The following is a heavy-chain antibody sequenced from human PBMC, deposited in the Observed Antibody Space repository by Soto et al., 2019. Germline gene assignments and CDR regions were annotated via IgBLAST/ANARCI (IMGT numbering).Heavy chain of an antibody. J-gene: IGHJ5*02. CDR3: ARKNYYDSSPLWFDP. CDR2: INHSGST. CDR1: GGSFSGYY. D-gene: IGHD3-22*01. Sequence: KTSETLSLTCAVYGGSFSGYYWSWIRQPPGKGLEWIGEINHSGSTNYNPSLKSRVTISVDTSKNQFSLKLSPVTAADTAVYYCARKNYYDSSPLWFDPWGQGTLVTVSS. V-gene: IGHV4-34*01.